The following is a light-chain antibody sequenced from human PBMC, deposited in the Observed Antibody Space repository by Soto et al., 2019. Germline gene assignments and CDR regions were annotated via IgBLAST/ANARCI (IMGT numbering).Light chain of an antibody. V-gene: IGLV2-14*01. J-gene: IGLJ3*02. CDR3: SSYTTSNIVWV. Sequence: QSVLTQPASVSGSPGQSITISCTGTSSDVGHYNYVSWYQQHPGKAPKLVIYEVSNRPSGVSDRFSGSKSGNTASLTISGLQAEDEANYYCSSYTTSNIVWVFGGGTKLTVL. CDR2: EVS. CDR1: SSDVGHYNY.